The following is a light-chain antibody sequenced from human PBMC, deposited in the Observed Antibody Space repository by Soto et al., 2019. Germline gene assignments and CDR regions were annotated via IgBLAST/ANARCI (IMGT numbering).Light chain of an antibody. Sequence: EIVMTQSPATLSVSPGERATLSCRASQSVSSNLVWYQQKPGQAPRLLIYGASTRATGIPARFSGSGSGTEFTLTISSLQSEDFAVYYCQQYNNWPVLTFGGGTKVEIK. J-gene: IGKJ4*01. CDR2: GAS. V-gene: IGKV3-15*01. CDR1: QSVSSN. CDR3: QQYNNWPVLT.